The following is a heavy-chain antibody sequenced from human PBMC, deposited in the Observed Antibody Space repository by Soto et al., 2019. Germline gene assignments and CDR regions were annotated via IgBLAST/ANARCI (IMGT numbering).Heavy chain of an antibody. CDR1: GFTFSNAW. V-gene: IGHV3-15*01. CDR3: TTGWYCSGGSCYYRFDP. J-gene: IGHJ5*02. CDR2: IKSKTDGGTT. Sequence: PGGSLRLSCAASGFTFSNAWMSWVRQAPGKGLEWVGRIKSKTDGGTTDYAAPVKGRFTISRDDSKNTLYLQMNSLKTEDTAVYYCTTGWYCSGGSCYYRFDPWGQGTLVTVSS. D-gene: IGHD2-15*01.